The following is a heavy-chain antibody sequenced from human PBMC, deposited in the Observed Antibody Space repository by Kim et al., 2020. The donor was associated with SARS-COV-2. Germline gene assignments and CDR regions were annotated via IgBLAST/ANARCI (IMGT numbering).Heavy chain of an antibody. CDR2: IYYSGST. D-gene: IGHD2-2*03. Sequence: SETLSLTCTVSGGSISSSSYYWGWIRQPPGKGLEWIGSIYYSGSTYYNPSLKSRVTISVDTSKNQFSLKLSSVTAADTAVYYCARLFGYCSSTSRRNCHTYYYYVMDVWGQGTTVTVSS. V-gene: IGHV4-39*01. CDR1: GGSISSSSYY. J-gene: IGHJ6*02. CDR3: ARLFGYCSSTSRRNCHTYYYYVMDV.